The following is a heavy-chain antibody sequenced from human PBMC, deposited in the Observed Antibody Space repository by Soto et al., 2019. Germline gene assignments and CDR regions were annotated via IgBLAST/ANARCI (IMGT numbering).Heavy chain of an antibody. D-gene: IGHD4-17*01. J-gene: IGHJ5*02. CDR2: ISAYNGNT. CDR1: GYTFTSYG. CDR3: ARDIPVRYGDPFSP. V-gene: IGHV1-18*04. Sequence: GASVKVSCKAPGYTFTSYGISGVRQAPGQGLEWMGWISAYNGNTNYAQKLQGRVTMTTDTSTSTAYMELRSLRSDDTAVYYCARDIPVRYGDPFSPWGQGTLVTVSS.